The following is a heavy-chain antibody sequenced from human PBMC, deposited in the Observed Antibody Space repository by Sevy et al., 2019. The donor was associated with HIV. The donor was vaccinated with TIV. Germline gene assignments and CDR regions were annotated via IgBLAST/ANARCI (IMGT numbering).Heavy chain of an antibody. CDR3: AREGCSKPHDY. CDR1: GFTFRNYA. Sequence: GGSLRLSCAASGFTFRNYAMSWVRQAPGKGLEWVSTFSFGCGQINYADSVKGRFTISIDDSKNTLYLQMNSLRAEDTAIYYCAREGCSKPHDYWGQGTLVTVSS. J-gene: IGHJ4*02. CDR2: FSFGCGQI. D-gene: IGHD3-10*02. V-gene: IGHV3-23*01.